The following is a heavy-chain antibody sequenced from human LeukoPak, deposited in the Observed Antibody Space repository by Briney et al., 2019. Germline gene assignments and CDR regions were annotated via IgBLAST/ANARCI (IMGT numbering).Heavy chain of an antibody. J-gene: IGHJ5*02. V-gene: IGHV4-34*01. CDR3: ARGIRREWLLVPYNWFDP. D-gene: IGHD3-3*01. CDR1: GGSFSGYY. CDR2: INHSGST. Sequence: PSETLSLTCAVYGGSFSGYYWSWIRQPPGKGLEWIGEINHSGSTNYNPSLKSRVTISVDTSKNQFPLKLSSVTAADTAVYYCARGIRREWLLVPYNWFDPWGQGTLVTVSS.